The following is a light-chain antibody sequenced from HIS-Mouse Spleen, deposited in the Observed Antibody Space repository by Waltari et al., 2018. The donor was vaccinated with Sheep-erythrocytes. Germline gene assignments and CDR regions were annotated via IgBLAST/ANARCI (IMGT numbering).Light chain of an antibody. V-gene: IGLV2-23*01. J-gene: IGLJ3*02. CDR1: SSDVGSYNL. CDR2: EGS. Sequence: QSALTRPASVSGSPGQSITISCTGTSSDVGSYNLVSRYHQHPGKAPKLMIYEGSKRPSGVSNRFSGSKSGNTASLTISGLQAEDEADYYCCSYAGSSTPWVFGGGTKLTVL. CDR3: CSYAGSSTPWV.